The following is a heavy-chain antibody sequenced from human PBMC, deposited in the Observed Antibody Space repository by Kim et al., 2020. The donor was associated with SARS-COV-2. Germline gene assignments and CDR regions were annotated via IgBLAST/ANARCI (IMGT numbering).Heavy chain of an antibody. CDR3: ARGVFDYGDYPDAFDI. CDR1: GFTFSSYA. Sequence: GGSLRLSCAASGFTFSSYAMSWVRQAPGKGLEWVSAISGSGGSTYYADSVKGRFTISRDNSKNTLYLQMNSLRAEDTAVYYCARGVFDYGDYPDAFDIWGQGTMVTVSS. CDR2: ISGSGGST. V-gene: IGHV3-23*01. D-gene: IGHD4-17*01. J-gene: IGHJ3*02.